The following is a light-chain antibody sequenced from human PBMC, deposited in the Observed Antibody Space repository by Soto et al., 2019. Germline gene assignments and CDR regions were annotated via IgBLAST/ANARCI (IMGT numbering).Light chain of an antibody. CDR2: GVS. V-gene: IGKV3-20*01. CDR3: GQFVSAPPRT. J-gene: IGKJ1*01. CDR1: QSVSSTF. Sequence: EIVSTQSPGTLSLSPGERATLSCRASQSVSSTFLAWYQQKPGQAPRLLIFGVSNRATGIPDRFSGSGSGTDFTLTISRLEPEDFAVYYCGQFVSAPPRTFGQGTKVDIK.